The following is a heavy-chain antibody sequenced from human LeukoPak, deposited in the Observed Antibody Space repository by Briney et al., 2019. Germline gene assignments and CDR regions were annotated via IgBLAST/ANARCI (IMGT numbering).Heavy chain of an antibody. CDR2: MYRGGST. V-gene: IGHV3-53*01. CDR3: ATYKNGYKRRYFDY. Sequence: GGSLRLSCAASGFTVSTTYMSWVRQAPGKGLEWVSVMYRGGSTYYADSVKGRFTISRDNAKNSLYLQMSRLRAEDTAVYYCATYKNGYKRRYFDYWGRGTLVTVSS. J-gene: IGHJ4*02. D-gene: IGHD5-24*01. CDR1: GFTVSTTY.